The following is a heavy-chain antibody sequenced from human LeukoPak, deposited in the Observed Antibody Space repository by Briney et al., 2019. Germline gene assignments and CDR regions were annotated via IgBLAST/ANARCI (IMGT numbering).Heavy chain of an antibody. CDR2: ISSSGSTI. D-gene: IGHD6-13*01. J-gene: IGHJ6*02. Sequence: PGGSLRLSCAASGFTFSSYEMNWVRQAPGKGLEWVSYISSSGSTIYYADSVKGRLTISRDNAKNSLYLQMNSLRAEDTAVYYCASDSSSSDTPAYYYGMDVWGQGTTVTVSS. V-gene: IGHV3-48*03. CDR3: ASDSSSSDTPAYYYGMDV. CDR1: GFTFSSYE.